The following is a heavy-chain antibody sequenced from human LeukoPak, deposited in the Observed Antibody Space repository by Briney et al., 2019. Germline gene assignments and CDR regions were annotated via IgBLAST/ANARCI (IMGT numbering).Heavy chain of an antibody. J-gene: IGHJ4*02. D-gene: IGHD3-10*01. Sequence: GGSLRLSCAASGFIFSNAWMNWVRQAPGKGLEWVGRIKSKTDGGTTDYAAPVKGRFTISRDDSKNTLYLQMNSLKTEDTAAHYCTTDGLMAYGSGSDYWGQGTLVTVSS. CDR1: GFIFSNAW. CDR2: IKSKTDGGTT. V-gene: IGHV3-15*07. CDR3: TTDGLMAYGSGSDY.